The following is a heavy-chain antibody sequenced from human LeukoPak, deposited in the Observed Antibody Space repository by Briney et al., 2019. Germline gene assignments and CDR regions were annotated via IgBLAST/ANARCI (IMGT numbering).Heavy chain of an antibody. CDR3: AKGRSGIAAAGLNY. V-gene: IGHV3-23*01. CDR2: ISGSGGST. J-gene: IGHJ4*02. D-gene: IGHD6-13*01. CDR1: GFTFSSYA. Sequence: PGGSLRLSCAASGFTFSSYAMSWVRQAPGKGLEWVSAISGSGGSTHYADSVKGRFTISRDNSKNTLYLQVNSLRAEDTAVYYCAKGRSGIAAAGLNYWGQGTLVTVSS.